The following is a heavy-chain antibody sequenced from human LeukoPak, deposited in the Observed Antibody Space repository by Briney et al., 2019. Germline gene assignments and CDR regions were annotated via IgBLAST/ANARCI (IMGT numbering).Heavy chain of an antibody. V-gene: IGHV3-30*18. CDR1: GFTFSSYG. J-gene: IGHJ6*02. Sequence: PGRSLRLSCVASGFTFSSYGMHWVRQAPGKGLEWVAVISYDGSNKYYAYSVKGRFTISRDNSKNTLYLQMNSMRAEDTAVYYCAKGYSNFYYYGMDVWGQGTTVTVSS. CDR3: AKGYSNFYYYGMDV. D-gene: IGHD4-11*01. CDR2: ISYDGSNK.